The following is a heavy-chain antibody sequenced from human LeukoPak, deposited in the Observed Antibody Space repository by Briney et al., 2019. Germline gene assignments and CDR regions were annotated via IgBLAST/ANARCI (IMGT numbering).Heavy chain of an antibody. CDR1: GYTFANYG. Sequence: ASVKVSCKASGYTFANYGITWVRQAPGQGLEWLGWIDPNSGVTNYAQRFQGRVAMTRDTSISTAYMELSRLRSDDSAVYYCARAKRLPLDYWGQGTLVTVSS. CDR3: ARAKRLPLDY. CDR2: IDPNSGVT. J-gene: IGHJ4*02. D-gene: IGHD1-1*01. V-gene: IGHV1-2*02.